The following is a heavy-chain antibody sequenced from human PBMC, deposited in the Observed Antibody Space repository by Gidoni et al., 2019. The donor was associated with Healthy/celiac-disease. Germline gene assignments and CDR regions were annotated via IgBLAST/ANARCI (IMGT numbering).Heavy chain of an antibody. Sequence: EVQLVESGGGLVQPGGSLRLSSAASGFTFSSYEMNWVRQAPGKGLEWVSYISSSGSTIYYADSVKGRFTISRDNAKNSLYLQMNSLRAEDTAVYYCARFERSNWYFDLWGRGTLVTVSS. CDR3: ARFERSNWYFDL. CDR2: ISSSGSTI. J-gene: IGHJ2*01. V-gene: IGHV3-48*03. CDR1: GFTFSSYE.